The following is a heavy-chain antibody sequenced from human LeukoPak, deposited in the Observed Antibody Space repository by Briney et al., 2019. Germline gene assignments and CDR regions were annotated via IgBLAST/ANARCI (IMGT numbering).Heavy chain of an antibody. J-gene: IGHJ4*02. CDR3: AKDYYDSSGYADPYYFDY. V-gene: IGHV3-30*18. CDR2: ISYDGSNK. CDR1: GFTFSSYG. Sequence: PGGSLRLSCAASGFTFSSYGMHWVRQAPGKGLEWVAVISYDGSNKYYADSVKGRFTISRDNSKNTLYLQMNSLRAEDTAVYYCAKDYYDSSGYADPYYFDYWGQGTLVTVSP. D-gene: IGHD3-22*01.